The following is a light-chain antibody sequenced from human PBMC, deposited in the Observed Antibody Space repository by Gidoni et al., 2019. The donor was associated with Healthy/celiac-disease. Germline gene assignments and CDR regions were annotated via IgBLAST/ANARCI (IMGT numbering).Light chain of an antibody. CDR1: QSLLHSNGYNY. V-gene: IGKV2-28*01. CDR2: LGS. Sequence: DIVMPQSPLSLPVTPGEPASISCRSSQSLLHSNGYNYLDWYLQKPGQSPQLLIYLGSNRASGVPDRFSGSGSGTDFTRKINRVEAEDVGVYYCTKALQTPWTFGQXTKVEIK. J-gene: IGKJ1*01. CDR3: TKALQTPWT.